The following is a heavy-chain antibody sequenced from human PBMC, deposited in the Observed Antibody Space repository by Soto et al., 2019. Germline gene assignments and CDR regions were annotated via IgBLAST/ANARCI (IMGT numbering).Heavy chain of an antibody. CDR1: GVTLGNYA. V-gene: IGHV3-49*04. CDR2: IRSKVFNRTT. J-gene: IGHJ4*02. Sequence: GSLRLSCTVSGVTLGNYALTWVRQAPGKAPEWVGLIRSKVFNRTTEYATSVKGRFTLTRDDSKNIASLQMNSLKTEDTAVYYCTRLTNIAPYYFDYWGQGTLATVSS. D-gene: IGHD6-13*01. CDR3: TRLTNIAPYYFDY.